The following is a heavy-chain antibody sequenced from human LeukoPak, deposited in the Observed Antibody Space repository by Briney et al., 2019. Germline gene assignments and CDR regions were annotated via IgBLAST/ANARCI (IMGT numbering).Heavy chain of an antibody. V-gene: IGHV3-23*01. CDR1: GFTFSSYA. CDR3: AKDEPGGVVMNRYFDY. CDR2: ISGSGGST. Sequence: PGGSLRLSCAASGFTFSSYAMSWVRQAPGKGLEWVSAISGSGGSTYYADSVKGRFTISRDNSKNTLYLQMNSLRAEDTAVYYCAKDEPGGVVMNRYFDYWGQGTLVTVSS. J-gene: IGHJ4*02. D-gene: IGHD3-3*01.